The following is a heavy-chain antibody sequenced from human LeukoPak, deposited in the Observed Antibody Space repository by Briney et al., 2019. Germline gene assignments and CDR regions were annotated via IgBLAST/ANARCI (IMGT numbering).Heavy chain of an antibody. V-gene: IGHV4-59*12. CDR1: GGSISSYY. D-gene: IGHD3-9*01. CDR2: IYYSGST. Sequence: ASETPSLTCTVSGGSISSYYWSWIRQPPGKGLEWIGYIYYSGSTNYNPSLKSRVTISVDTSKNQFSLKLSSVTAADTAVYYCASSDVLRYFDWRRGGAFDIWGQGTMVTVSS. CDR3: ASSDVLRYFDWRRGGAFDI. J-gene: IGHJ3*02.